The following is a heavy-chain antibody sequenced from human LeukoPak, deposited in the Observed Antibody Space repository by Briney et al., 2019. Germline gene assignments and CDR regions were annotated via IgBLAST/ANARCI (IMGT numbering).Heavy chain of an antibody. D-gene: IGHD5/OR15-5a*01. CDR3: ARDSGYGVDTFDY. CDR2: IGSHTGDT. CDR1: GYSFTTHV. V-gene: IGHV1-18*04. J-gene: IGHJ4*02. Sequence: ASVKVSCKSSGYSFTTHVVSGVRQAPGQGLEWMGWIGSHTGDTNYAQRFEGRVTMTKDTSTSTVYMEVTSLTSDDTAVDYCARDSGYGVDTFDYWGQGTLVIVSS.